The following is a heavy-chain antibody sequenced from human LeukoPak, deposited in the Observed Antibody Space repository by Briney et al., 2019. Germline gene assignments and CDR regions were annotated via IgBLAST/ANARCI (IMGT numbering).Heavy chain of an antibody. Sequence: GSLRLSCSASGFTFSTYSMNWVRQPPGKGLEWIGEIYHSGSTNYNPSLKSRVTISVDKSKNQFSLKLSSVTAADTAVYYCASIRAMGSYSYGKGPDYWGQGTLVTVSS. V-gene: IGHV4-4*02. CDR1: GFTFSTYSM. CDR2: IYHSGST. J-gene: IGHJ4*02. D-gene: IGHD5-18*01. CDR3: ASIRAMGSYSYGKGPDY.